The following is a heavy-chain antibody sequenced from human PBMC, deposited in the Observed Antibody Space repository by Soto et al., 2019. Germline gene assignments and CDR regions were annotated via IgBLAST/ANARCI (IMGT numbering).Heavy chain of an antibody. Sequence: QVQLVESGGGVVQPGRSLRLSCAASGFTFSSYGMHWVRQAPGKGLEWVADIWYDGSNKYYADSVKGRFTISRDNSKNTLYLQMNSLRAEYTAVYYCARDYYGDCVGWFDPWGQGTLVTVSS. D-gene: IGHD4-17*01. CDR2: IWYDGSNK. CDR1: GFTFSSYG. J-gene: IGHJ5*02. V-gene: IGHV3-33*01. CDR3: ARDYYGDCVGWFDP.